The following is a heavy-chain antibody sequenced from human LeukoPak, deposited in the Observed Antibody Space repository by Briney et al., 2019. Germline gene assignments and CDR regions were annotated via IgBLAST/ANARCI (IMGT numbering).Heavy chain of an antibody. CDR2: LYSGGST. J-gene: IGHJ3*01. D-gene: IGHD2-15*01. CDR3: VVRDCSGGSCYSNAFDV. CDR1: GFTVSSNY. V-gene: IGHV3-53*01. Sequence: GGSLRLSCAASGFTVSSNYMSWVRQAPGMGLEWVSVLYSGGSTYYPDSVKGRFTISRDNSKNTLFLQMNSLRAEDTAVYYCVVRDCSGGSCYSNAFDVWGQGTMVTVSS.